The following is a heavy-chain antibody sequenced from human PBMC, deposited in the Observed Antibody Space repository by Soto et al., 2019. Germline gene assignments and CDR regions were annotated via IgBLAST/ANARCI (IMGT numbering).Heavy chain of an antibody. CDR1: GDSVSSGTYY. J-gene: IGHJ5*02. D-gene: IGHD4-17*01. CDR3: AKSTVTTGTDWFDP. V-gene: IGHV4-61*01. CDR2: IHYTGTT. Sequence: QVHLQESGPGLVKPSETLSLTCTVSGDSVSSGTYYWSWIWQPPGRGLEWIGSIHYTGTTTYNPSLTSRVTISVDRSKNQFSLKVNSVTAADTAVYYCAKSTVTTGTDWFDPWGQGTLVTVSS.